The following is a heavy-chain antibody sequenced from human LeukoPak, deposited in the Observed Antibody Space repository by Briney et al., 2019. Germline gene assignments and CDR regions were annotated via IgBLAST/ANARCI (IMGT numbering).Heavy chain of an antibody. CDR2: INPSGGST. CDR3: AREKSLDCSGGSCETALFDY. CDR1: GYTLTSYY. Sequence: ASVKVSCKASGYTLTSYYMHWVRQAPGQGLEWMGIINPSGGSTSYAQKFQGRVTMTRDTSTSTVYMELSSLRSEDTAVYYCAREKSLDCSGGSCETALFDYWGQGTLVTVSS. D-gene: IGHD2-15*01. V-gene: IGHV1-46*01. J-gene: IGHJ4*02.